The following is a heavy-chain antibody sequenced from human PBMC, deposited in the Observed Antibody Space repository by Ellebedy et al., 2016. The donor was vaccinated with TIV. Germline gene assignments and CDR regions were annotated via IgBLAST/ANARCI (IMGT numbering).Heavy chain of an antibody. D-gene: IGHD1-26*01. CDR2: IYPGGNS. J-gene: IGHJ4*02. CDR3: ARVPYSGSLYFDY. CDR1: GGSISSNF. Sequence: SETLSLXXTVSGGSISSNFWSWIRQPVGEGLQWIGHIYPGGNSNYNPSLKSRVTMSVDTSKNQFSLKLSSVTAADTAVYYCARVPYSGSLYFDYWGQGTLVTISS. V-gene: IGHV4-4*07.